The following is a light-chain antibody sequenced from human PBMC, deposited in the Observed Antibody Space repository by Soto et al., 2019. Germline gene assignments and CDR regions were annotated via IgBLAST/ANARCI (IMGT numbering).Light chain of an antibody. Sequence: EIVMAQSPAPLSVSPGERATLSCRASQSVSSNLAWYQQKPGQAPRLLIYGASTRATGIPARFSGSGSGTEFTLTISRLEPEDFAVYYCQQYGSSPPITFGQGTRLEIK. CDR3: QQYGSSPPIT. CDR1: QSVSSN. V-gene: IGKV3-15*01. J-gene: IGKJ5*01. CDR2: GAS.